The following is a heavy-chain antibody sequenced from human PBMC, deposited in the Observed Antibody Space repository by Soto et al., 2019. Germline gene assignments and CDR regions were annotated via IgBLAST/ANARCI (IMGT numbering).Heavy chain of an antibody. Sequence: QVQLVESGGGVVQPGRSLRLSCAASGFTVSSYGMHWVRQAPGKGLEWVAVISRDGGTKYYADSVKGRFTISRDNSRNTLFLEMNSLRGGDMAVYECAGGVASGYWGQGTLVTVSS. CDR1: GFTVSSYG. V-gene: IGHV3-30*03. J-gene: IGHJ4*02. CDR3: AGGVASGY. D-gene: IGHD2-15*01. CDR2: ISRDGGTK.